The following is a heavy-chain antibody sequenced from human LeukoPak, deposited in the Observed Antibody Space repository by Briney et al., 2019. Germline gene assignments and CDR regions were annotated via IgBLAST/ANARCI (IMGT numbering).Heavy chain of an antibody. Sequence: ASVKVSCKASGYTFTNYAIHWVRQAPGQRPEWMGWINAGTGDTRYLQRFQGRVTISRDTSASAVYMELSSLTYEDTAVFYCARGPIAAVAFFDYRGQGTLVSVSA. CDR1: GYTFTNYA. CDR2: INAGTGDT. J-gene: IGHJ4*02. CDR3: ARGPIAAVAFFDY. D-gene: IGHD6-13*01. V-gene: IGHV1-3*01.